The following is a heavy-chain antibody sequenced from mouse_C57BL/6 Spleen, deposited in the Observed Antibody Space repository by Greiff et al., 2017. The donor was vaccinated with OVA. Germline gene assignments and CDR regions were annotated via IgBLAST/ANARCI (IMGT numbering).Heavy chain of an antibody. CDR2: IYPRSGNT. CDR1: GYTFTSYG. J-gene: IGHJ2*01. CDR3: ARKESPITTVVEGDY. Sequence: QVHVKQSGAELARPGASVKLSCKASGYTFTSYGISRVKQRTGQGLEWIGEIYPRSGNTYYNEKFKGKATLTADKSSSTAYMELRSLTSEDSAVYFCARKESPITTVVEGDYWGQGTTLTVSS. D-gene: IGHD1-1*01. V-gene: IGHV1-81*01.